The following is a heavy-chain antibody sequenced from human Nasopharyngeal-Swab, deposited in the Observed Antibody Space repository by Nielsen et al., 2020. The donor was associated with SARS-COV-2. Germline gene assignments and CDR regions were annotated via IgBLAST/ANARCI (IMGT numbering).Heavy chain of an antibody. J-gene: IGHJ6*02. CDR3: ARDAYSSRGLYYYGLDV. CDR2: IFYSGST. CDR1: CGSISSYY. D-gene: IGHD6-13*01. V-gene: IGHV4-59*01. Sequence: SETLSLTCTVSCGSISSYYWSWIRQPPGKGLEWIGYIFYSGSTNYNPSLKSRVTISVDTSKNQFSLKLSSVTAADTAVYYCARDAYSSRGLYYYGLDVWGQGTTVTVSS.